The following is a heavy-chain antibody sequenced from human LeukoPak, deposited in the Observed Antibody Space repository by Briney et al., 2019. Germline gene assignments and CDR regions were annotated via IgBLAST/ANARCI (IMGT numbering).Heavy chain of an antibody. CDR2: IYYSGST. V-gene: IGHV4-39*07. J-gene: IGHJ4*02. CDR1: GGSISSSSYY. Sequence: SETLSLTCTVSGGSISSSSYYWGWIRQPPGKGLEWIGSIYYSGSTYYNPSLKSRVTISVDTSKNQFSLKLSSVTAADTAVYYCARAHRYSSGWYQYWGQGTLVTVSS. D-gene: IGHD6-19*01. CDR3: ARAHRYSSGWYQY.